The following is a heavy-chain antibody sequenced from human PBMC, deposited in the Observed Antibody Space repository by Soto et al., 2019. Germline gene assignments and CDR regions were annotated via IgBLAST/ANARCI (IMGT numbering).Heavy chain of an antibody. Sequence: GESLKISCKGSGYSFTSYWISWVRQMPGKGLEWMGRIDPSDSYANYSPSFQGHVTISADKSISTAYLQWSSLKASDTAMYYCARLTIAAAGTLYYYGMDVWGQGTTVTVSS. J-gene: IGHJ6*02. V-gene: IGHV5-10-1*01. D-gene: IGHD6-13*01. CDR1: GYSFTSYW. CDR3: ARLTIAAAGTLYYYGMDV. CDR2: IDPSDSYA.